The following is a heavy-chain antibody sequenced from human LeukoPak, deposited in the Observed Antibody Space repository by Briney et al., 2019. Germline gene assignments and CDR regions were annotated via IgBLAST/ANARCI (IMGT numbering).Heavy chain of an antibody. Sequence: SETLSLTCTVSRGSISSGGYYWSWIRQHPGKGLEWIGYIYYSGSTYYSPSLKSRVTISVDTSKNQFSLKLSSVTAADTAVYYCARGSRGSGSYYATFFDYWGQGTLVTVSS. CDR1: RGSISSGGYY. CDR2: IYYSGST. J-gene: IGHJ4*02. V-gene: IGHV4-31*03. CDR3: ARGSRGSGSYYATFFDY. D-gene: IGHD3-10*01.